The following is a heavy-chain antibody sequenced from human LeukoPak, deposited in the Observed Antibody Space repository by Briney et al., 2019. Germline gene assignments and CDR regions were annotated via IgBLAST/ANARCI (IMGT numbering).Heavy chain of an antibody. Sequence: ASVKVSCKASGYTFTSYGISWVRQAPGQGLEWMGWISGDNGNTNYAQKLQGRVTMTTHTSTSTAYMELSSLRSEDTAVYYCARLPDVDTAMVTPFVDYWGQGTLVTVSS. CDR3: ARLPDVDTAMVTPFVDY. V-gene: IGHV1-18*01. CDR2: ISGDNGNT. J-gene: IGHJ4*02. D-gene: IGHD5-18*01. CDR1: GYTFTSYG.